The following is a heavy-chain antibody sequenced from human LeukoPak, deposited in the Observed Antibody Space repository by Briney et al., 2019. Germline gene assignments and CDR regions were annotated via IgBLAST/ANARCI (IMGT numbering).Heavy chain of an antibody. V-gene: IGHV4-31*03. D-gene: IGHD3-10*01. CDR3: ARVIGYGSGSYYYYYYGMDV. CDR1: GGSISSGGYY. Sequence: SQTLSLTCTVSGGSISSGGYYWSWIRQHPGKGLEWIGYIYYSGSTYYNPSLKSRVTISVDTSKNQFSLKLSSVTAADTAVYYCARVIGYGSGSYYYYYYGMDVWGQGTTVTVSS. CDR2: IYYSGST. J-gene: IGHJ6*02.